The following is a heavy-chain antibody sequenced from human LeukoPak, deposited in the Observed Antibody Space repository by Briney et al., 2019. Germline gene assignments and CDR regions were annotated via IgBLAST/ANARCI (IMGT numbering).Heavy chain of an antibody. D-gene: IGHD1/OR15-1a*01. J-gene: IGHJ4*02. CDR3: ASLGAEHID. CDR1: GGSISSGSYY. Sequence: SETLSLTCTVSGGSISSGSYYWSWIRQPAGKGLEWIGRSYTSGSTNYNPSLKSRVTISVDTSKNQFSLKLSSVTAADTAVYYYASLGAEHIDWGQGTLVTVSS. CDR2: SYTSGST. V-gene: IGHV4-61*02.